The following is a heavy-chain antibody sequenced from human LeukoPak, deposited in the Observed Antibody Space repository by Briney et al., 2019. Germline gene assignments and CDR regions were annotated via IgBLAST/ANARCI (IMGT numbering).Heavy chain of an antibody. D-gene: IGHD3-22*01. CDR3: AREGYYDSSGYFDY. J-gene: IGHJ4*02. V-gene: IGHV3-66*02. Sequence: GGSLRLSCATSGFTLRDSWMTWVRQAPGKGLEWVSVIYSGGSTYYADSVKGRFTISRDNSKNTLYLQMNSLRAEDTAVYYCAREGYYDSSGYFDYWGQGTLVTVSS. CDR1: GFTLRDSW. CDR2: IYSGGST.